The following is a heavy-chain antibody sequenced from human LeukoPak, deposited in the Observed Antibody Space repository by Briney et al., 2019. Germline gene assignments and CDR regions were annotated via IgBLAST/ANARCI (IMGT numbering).Heavy chain of an antibody. Sequence: PGGSLRLSCAASGFSFSSYGTSWVRQAPGKGLEWVSSISDNGSRTYYADSVKGRFTISRDNSKNALYLQMSDLRAEDTALYFCAKQPRSDGYVYLEYWGQGTLVTVSS. CDR1: GFSFSSYG. V-gene: IGHV3-23*01. CDR2: ISDNGSRT. J-gene: IGHJ4*02. D-gene: IGHD5-24*01. CDR3: AKQPRSDGYVYLEY.